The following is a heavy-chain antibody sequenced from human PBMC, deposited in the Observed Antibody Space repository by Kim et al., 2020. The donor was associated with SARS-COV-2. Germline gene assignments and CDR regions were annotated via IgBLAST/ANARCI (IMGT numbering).Heavy chain of an antibody. CDR3: ARAFTPLVVVPAATPYYYYGIDF. Sequence: SVKVSCKASGGTFSSYAISWVRQAPGQGLEWMGGIIPIFGTANYAQKFQGRVTITADESTSTAYMELSSLRSEDTAVYYCARAFTPLVVVPAATPYYYYGIDFWGQGTTVTVSS. CDR1: GGTFSSYA. J-gene: IGHJ6*02. D-gene: IGHD2-2*01. V-gene: IGHV1-69*13. CDR2: IIPIFGTA.